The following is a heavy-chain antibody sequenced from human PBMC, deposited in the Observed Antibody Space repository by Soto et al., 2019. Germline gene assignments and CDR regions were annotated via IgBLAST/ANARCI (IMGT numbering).Heavy chain of an antibody. CDR2: LSDNGGHT. V-gene: IGHV3-23*01. Sequence: EVQLLESGGGLVQPGGSLRLSCAGSGFTFSSYAMTWVRQAPGKGLEWVSTLSDNGGHTDYADSVKGRFTISSDNSKNTLNLQINSLRAEDTAIYFCTTESQSVLVSAARVYGMDVWGQGTTVTVSS. J-gene: IGHJ6*02. CDR3: TTESQSVLVSAARVYGMDV. D-gene: IGHD2-15*01. CDR1: GFTFSSYA.